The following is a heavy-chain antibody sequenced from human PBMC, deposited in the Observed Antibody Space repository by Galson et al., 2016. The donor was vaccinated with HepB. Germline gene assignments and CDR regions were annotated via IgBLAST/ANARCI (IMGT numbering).Heavy chain of an antibody. CDR2: ISYDGSKK. V-gene: IGHV3-30*18. J-gene: IGHJ5*02. CDR1: GFTFSSYG. D-gene: IGHD3-10*01. CDR3: AKDFYYGSGSYFPFDP. Sequence: SLRLSCAASGFTFSSYGMHWVRQAPGKGLEWVAVISYDGSKKYYADSVKGRFTISRDNSRNTLYLQMNSLRAEDTAVYYCAKDFYYGSGSYFPFDPWGQGTLVTVSS.